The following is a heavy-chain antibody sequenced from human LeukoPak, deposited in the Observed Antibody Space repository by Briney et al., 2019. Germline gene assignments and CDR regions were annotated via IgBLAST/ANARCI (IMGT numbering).Heavy chain of an antibody. CDR3: ARWFGFGGGHY. Sequence: GGSLRLSCAASGFAFSSFEMNWVRQAPGKGLEWISYISGTGNTINYADSVKGRFTISRDNAKNSLYLQMNSLRAEDTGLYYCARWFGFGGGHYWGQGTLVTVSS. D-gene: IGHD3-10*01. J-gene: IGHJ4*02. CDR1: GFAFSSFE. V-gene: IGHV3-48*03. CDR2: ISGTGNTI.